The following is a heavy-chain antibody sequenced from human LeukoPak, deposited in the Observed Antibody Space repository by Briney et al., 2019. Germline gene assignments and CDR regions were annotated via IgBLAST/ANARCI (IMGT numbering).Heavy chain of an antibody. CDR2: VYDNGDT. CDR1: GASISGYL. J-gene: IGHJ6*03. V-gene: IGHV4-59*01. Sequence: SETLSLTCTVSGASISGYLWTWIRQPPGKGLEWIGYVYDNGDTKYHPSFTGRVSISVDVSKNQFSLKLTSMLAADTADYFCARLSDYDVDTSHYMDVWGKGTTVTVSS. D-gene: IGHD3-22*01. CDR3: ARLSDYDVDTSHYMDV.